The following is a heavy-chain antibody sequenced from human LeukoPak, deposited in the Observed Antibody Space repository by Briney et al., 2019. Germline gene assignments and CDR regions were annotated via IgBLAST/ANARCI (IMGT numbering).Heavy chain of an antibody. CDR2: INAGNGNT. V-gene: IGHV1-3*01. D-gene: IGHD2-2*01. CDR3: AREVAQAYQLPSGVFGGENWFDP. Sequence: ASVKVSCKASGYTFTSYATHWVRQAPGQRLEWMGWINAGNGNTKYSQKFQGRVTITRDTSASTAYMELSSLRPEDTAVYYCAREVAQAYQLPSGVFGGENWFDPWGQGTLVTVSS. J-gene: IGHJ5*02. CDR1: GYTFTSYA.